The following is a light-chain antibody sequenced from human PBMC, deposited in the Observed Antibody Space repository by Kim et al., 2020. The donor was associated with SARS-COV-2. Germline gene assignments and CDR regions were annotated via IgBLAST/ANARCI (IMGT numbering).Light chain of an antibody. Sequence: QSALTQPPSVSGSPRQSVTISCTGTSSDVGSYNRVSWYQQPPGTAPKLMIYEVSNRPSGVPDRFSGSKSGNTASLTISGLQAEDEAEYYCSSYTTSDTWIFGGGTKVTVL. J-gene: IGLJ2*01. CDR2: EVS. V-gene: IGLV2-18*02. CDR3: SSYTTSDTWI. CDR1: SSDVGSYNR.